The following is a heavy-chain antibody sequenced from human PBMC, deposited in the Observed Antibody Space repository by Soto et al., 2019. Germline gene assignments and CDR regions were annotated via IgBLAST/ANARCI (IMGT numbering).Heavy chain of an antibody. CDR3: ARVSPGYDFWSGYYPPYYFDY. CDR2: IYYSGST. Sequence: PGGSLRLSCTASGFTFSKAYMNWVRQPPGKGLEWIGYIYYSGSTNYNPSLKSRVTISVDTSKNQFSLKLSSVTAADTAVYYCARVSPGYDFWSGYYPPYYFDYWGQGTLVTVSS. CDR1: GFTFSKAY. D-gene: IGHD3-3*01. J-gene: IGHJ4*02. V-gene: IGHV4-59*01.